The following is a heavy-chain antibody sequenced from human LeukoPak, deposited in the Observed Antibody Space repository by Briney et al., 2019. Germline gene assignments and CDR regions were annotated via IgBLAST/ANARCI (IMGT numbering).Heavy chain of an antibody. D-gene: IGHD3-3*01. V-gene: IGHV3-21*06. CDR2: ISSISSYI. CDR3: TKVNNDLNGMDV. CDR1: GFTFSNAW. Sequence: AGGSLRLSCTGSGFTFSNAWMNWVRQAPGKGLEWVSSISSISSYIYYADSVKGRFTISRDNAKNSLYLQMNSLRAEDTALYYCTKVNNDLNGMDVWGQGTTVTVSS. J-gene: IGHJ6*02.